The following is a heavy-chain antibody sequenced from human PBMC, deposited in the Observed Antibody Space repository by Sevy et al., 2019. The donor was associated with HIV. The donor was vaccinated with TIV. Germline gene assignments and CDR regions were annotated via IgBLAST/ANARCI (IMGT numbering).Heavy chain of an antibody. CDR2: INQDGSDR. V-gene: IGHV3-7*03. CDR3: ARVDCGSITCQGRDPFDI. J-gene: IGHJ3*02. D-gene: IGHD2-2*01. CDR1: TVIFSDHW. Sequence: GGSLRLSCAASTVIFSDHWMTWVRQAPGKGLEWVANINQDGSDRHYVDSVKCRFTISRDNARQSVYLQMNSLRVEDTAVYYCARVDCGSITCQGRDPFDIWGQGTTVTVSS.